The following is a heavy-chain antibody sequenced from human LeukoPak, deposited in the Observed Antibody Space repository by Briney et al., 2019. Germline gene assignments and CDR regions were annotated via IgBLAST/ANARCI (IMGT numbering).Heavy chain of an antibody. J-gene: IGHJ4*02. CDR2: ISYDGRDK. CDR1: GFTFSTYA. Sequence: GGSLRLSCAASGFTFSTYAMHWVRQAPGKGLEWVAVISYDGRDKYHADSVKGRFTSSRDNSKNTLYLQMNSLRPEDTGVYYCARDASNSAHYYFHSWGQGILVIVSS. V-gene: IGHV3-30*04. CDR3: ARDASNSAHYYFHS. D-gene: IGHD1-26*01.